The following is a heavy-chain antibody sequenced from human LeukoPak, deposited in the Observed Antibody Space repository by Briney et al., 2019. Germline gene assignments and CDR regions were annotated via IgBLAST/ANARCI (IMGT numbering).Heavy chain of an antibody. Sequence: VASVKVSCKASGGTFSSYAISWVRQAPGQGLEWMGWINPNSGGTNYAQKFQGRVTMTRDTSISTAYMELSRLRSDDTAVYYCARDFTGYCSSTSCYSPKRLYYYMDVWGKGTTVTVSS. CDR3: ARDFTGYCSSTSCYSPKRLYYYMDV. CDR2: INPNSGGT. CDR1: GGTFSSYA. V-gene: IGHV1-2*02. D-gene: IGHD2-2*01. J-gene: IGHJ6*03.